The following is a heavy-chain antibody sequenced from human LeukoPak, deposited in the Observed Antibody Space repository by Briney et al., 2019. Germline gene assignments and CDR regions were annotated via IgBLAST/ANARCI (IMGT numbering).Heavy chain of an antibody. D-gene: IGHD6-13*01. CDR1: GFTFSTYA. V-gene: IGHV3-23*01. CDR3: AKATPIAAAGYFDF. Sequence: GGSLRLSCAASGFTFSTYATSWVRQAPGKGLEWVSAIRGSGDSTYYANSVKGRFTISRDNSKNTLYLQMNSLRAEDTAIYYCAKATPIAAAGYFDFWGQGTLVTVSS. CDR2: IRGSGDST. J-gene: IGHJ4*02.